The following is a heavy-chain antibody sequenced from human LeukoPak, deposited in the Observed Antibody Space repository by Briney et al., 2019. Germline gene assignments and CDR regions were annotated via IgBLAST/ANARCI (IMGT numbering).Heavy chain of an antibody. J-gene: IGHJ3*01. V-gene: IGHV1-18*01. Sequence: ASVKVSCKASGYTITTYYISWVRQAPGQGLEWMGWISAYNGNTNYAQRFQGRVTMTTDTSTSTAYMELGSLRSDDTAVYYCAREEGAPIAAANVWGLGTMVTVSS. CDR3: AREEGAPIAAANV. D-gene: IGHD6-13*01. CDR1: GYTITTYY. CDR2: ISAYNGNT.